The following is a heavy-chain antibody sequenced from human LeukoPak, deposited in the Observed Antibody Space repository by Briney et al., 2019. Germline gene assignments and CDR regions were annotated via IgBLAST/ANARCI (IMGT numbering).Heavy chain of an antibody. J-gene: IGHJ4*02. CDR1: GYTFTGHY. CDR2: INPNSGGT. CDR3: ARNQVARDIVLVLAATGTIDY. Sequence: ASVKVSCKASGYTFTGHYIHWVRQAPGQGLEWMGWINPNSGGTTYAQKFQGRVTMTRDTSISTAYMELNNLRSDDTAVYYCARNQVARDIVLVLAATGTIDYWGQGTLVTVSS. D-gene: IGHD2-15*01. V-gene: IGHV1-2*02.